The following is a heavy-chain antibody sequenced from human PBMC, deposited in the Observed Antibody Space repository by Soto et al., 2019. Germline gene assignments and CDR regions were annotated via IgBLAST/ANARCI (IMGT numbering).Heavy chain of an antibody. CDR3: ARGTPGLYGEMLYYFDY. CDR1: GYTFTGYY. J-gene: IGHJ4*02. D-gene: IGHD3-16*02. V-gene: IGHV1-2*04. CDR2: INPNSGGT. Sequence: ASVKVSCKASGYTFTGYYMHWVRQAPGQGLEWMGWINPNSGGTNYAQKFQGWVTMTRDTSISTAYMELSRLRSDDTAVYYCARGTPGLYGEMLYYFDYWGQGTLVTVSS.